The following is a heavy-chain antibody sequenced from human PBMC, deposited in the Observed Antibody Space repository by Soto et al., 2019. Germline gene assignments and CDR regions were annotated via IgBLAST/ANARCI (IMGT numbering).Heavy chain of an antibody. CDR3: ARDNGRGSSTSYYFDY. D-gene: IGHD2-8*01. V-gene: IGHV3-21*01. CDR1: GFTFTNYN. J-gene: IGHJ4*02. CDR2: ISSSSIDI. Sequence: EVQLVESGGGLVKPGGSLRLSCAASGFTFTNYNMNWVRQAPGKGLEWVSFISSSSIDIYYADSVKGRFTISIDNAKNSLYLQMNSLRAEDTAIYYCARDNGRGSSTSYYFDYWGQGTLVTVSS.